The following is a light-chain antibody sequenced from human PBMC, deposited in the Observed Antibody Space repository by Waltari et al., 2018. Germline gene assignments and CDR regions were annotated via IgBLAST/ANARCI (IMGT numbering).Light chain of an antibody. CDR1: PTVLYSSNNKNY. Sequence: DLVITQSPDSLAASLGERAPINCTSSPTVLYSSNNKNYLAWYQQKPGQPPKPLIYWASTREAGVPDRFSGSGSGTDCTLTISSLQAEDVAVYYCQQYYSTPPYTFGQGTKLEIK. CDR2: WAS. CDR3: QQYYSTPPYT. J-gene: IGKJ2*01. V-gene: IGKV4-1*01.